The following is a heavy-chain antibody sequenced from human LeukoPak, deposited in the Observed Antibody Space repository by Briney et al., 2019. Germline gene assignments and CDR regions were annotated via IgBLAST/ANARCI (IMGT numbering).Heavy chain of an antibody. J-gene: IGHJ6*04. V-gene: IGHV3-23*01. CDR2: ISDAGEIT. Sequence: GGSLRLSCAASGFAFNNFAMSWVRQAPGKGLQWVSFISDAGEITFYAESVKDRFIISRDNSKNTVSLQMNSLRDEDTAIYYCAKKGLMGPTTPYYMGVWGRGTMVTVSS. CDR3: AKKGLMGPTTPYYMGV. CDR1: GFAFNNFA. D-gene: IGHD1-26*01.